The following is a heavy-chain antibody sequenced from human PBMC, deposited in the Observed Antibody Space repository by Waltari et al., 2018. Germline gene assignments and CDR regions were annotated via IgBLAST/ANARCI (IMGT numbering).Heavy chain of an antibody. J-gene: IGHJ6*02. CDR1: GFTFSSYW. Sequence: EVQLVESGGGLVQPGGSLRLSCAASGFTFSSYWMSWVRQAPGKGLEWLANIKQDGSEKYYVDSVKGRFTISRDNAKNSLYLQMNSLRAEDTAVYYCARVDGYSYGPYYYGMDVWGQGTTVTVSS. V-gene: IGHV3-7*04. CDR3: ARVDGYSYGPYYYGMDV. D-gene: IGHD5-18*01. CDR2: IKQDGSEK.